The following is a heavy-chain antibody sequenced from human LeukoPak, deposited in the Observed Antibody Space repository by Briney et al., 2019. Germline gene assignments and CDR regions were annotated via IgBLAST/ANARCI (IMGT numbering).Heavy chain of an antibody. V-gene: IGHV4-38-2*02. Sequence: SETLSLTCTVSGYSIRSGFYWGWIRQPPGKGLEWIGNIHHSGITYYTPSLKSRVTISVDTSKNQFYVKLSSVTAADTAVYYCARAVGSFDWLPLFDYWGQGTLVTVSS. CDR3: ARAVGSFDWLPLFDY. CDR2: IHHSGIT. CDR1: GYSIRSGFY. J-gene: IGHJ4*02. D-gene: IGHD3-9*01.